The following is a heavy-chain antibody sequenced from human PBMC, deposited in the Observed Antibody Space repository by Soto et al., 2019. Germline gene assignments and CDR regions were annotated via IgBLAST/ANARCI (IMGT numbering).Heavy chain of an antibody. Sequence: GGSLRLSCAASGFTFSGSAMHWVRQASGKGLEWVGRIRSKANSYATAYAASVKGRFTISRDDSKNTAYLQMNSLKTEDTAVYYCTRWPLDTIAAAGTGYYYYGMDVWGQGTTVTVSS. CDR2: IRSKANSYAT. V-gene: IGHV3-73*01. CDR1: GFTFSGSA. CDR3: TRWPLDTIAAAGTGYYYYGMDV. J-gene: IGHJ6*02. D-gene: IGHD6-13*01.